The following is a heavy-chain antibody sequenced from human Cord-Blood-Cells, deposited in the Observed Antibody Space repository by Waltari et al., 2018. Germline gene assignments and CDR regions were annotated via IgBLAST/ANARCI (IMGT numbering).Heavy chain of an antibody. CDR2: INHSGST. D-gene: IGHD6-6*01. V-gene: IGHV4-34*01. J-gene: IGHJ3*02. CDR3: ARKDSSSSAFDI. Sequence: QVQLQQWGAGLLKPSETLSLTCAVYGGSFSGYYWSWIRQPPGKGLEWIGEINHSGSTNYNPSLKSRVTISVDTSKNQFSRKLSSVTAADTAVYYCARKDSSSSAFDIWGQGTMVTVSS. CDR1: GGSFSGYY.